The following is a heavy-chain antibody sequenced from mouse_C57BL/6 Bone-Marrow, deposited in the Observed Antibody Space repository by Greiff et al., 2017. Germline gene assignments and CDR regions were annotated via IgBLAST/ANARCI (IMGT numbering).Heavy chain of an antibody. CDR3: SRQVTTVLATKYFDV. J-gene: IGHJ1*03. V-gene: IGHV5-9*01. CDR1: GFTFSSYT. CDR2: ISGGGGNT. D-gene: IGHD1-1*01. Sequence: DVQLQESGGGLVKPGGSLKLSCAASGFTFSSYTMSWVRQTPEKRLQWVAAISGGGGNTYYPDSVKGRFTISRDTDKNLLYLQMSSLRSEDTALYYCSRQVTTVLATKYFDVWGTGTTVTVSS.